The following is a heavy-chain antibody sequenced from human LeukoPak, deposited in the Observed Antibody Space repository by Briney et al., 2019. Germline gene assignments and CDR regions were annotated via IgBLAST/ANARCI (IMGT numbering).Heavy chain of an antibody. CDR3: AKVSRGEPNDY. J-gene: IGHJ4*02. Sequence: GGSPRLSCAASGFTFSSYSMNWVRQAPGKGLEWVSAISGSGGSTYYADSVKGRFTISRDNSKNTLYLQMNSLRAEDTATYYCAKVSRGEPNDYWGQGTLVTVSS. D-gene: IGHD4-17*01. CDR1: GFTFSSYS. CDR2: ISGSGGST. V-gene: IGHV3-23*01.